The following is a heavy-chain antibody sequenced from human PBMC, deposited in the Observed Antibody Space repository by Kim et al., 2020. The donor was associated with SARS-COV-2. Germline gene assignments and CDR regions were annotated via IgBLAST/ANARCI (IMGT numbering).Heavy chain of an antibody. CDR2: IYYSGST. J-gene: IGHJ4*02. Sequence: SETLSLTCTVSGGSISSGGYYWSWIRQHPGKGLEWIGYIYYSGSTYYNPSLKSRVTISVDTSKNQFSLKLSSVTAADTAVYYCARDGGIAAAVDVWGQGTLVTVSS. CDR3: ARDGGIAAAVDV. D-gene: IGHD6-13*01. CDR1: GGSISSGGYY. V-gene: IGHV4-31*03.